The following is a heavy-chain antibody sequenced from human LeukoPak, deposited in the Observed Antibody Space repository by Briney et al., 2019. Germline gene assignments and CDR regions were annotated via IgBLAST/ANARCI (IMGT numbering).Heavy chain of an antibody. J-gene: IGHJ6*03. CDR1: GFPFSDFA. CDR2: ISGGGDNT. D-gene: IGHD3-9*01. V-gene: IGHV3-23*01. Sequence: GGPLSLSCAVSGFPFSDFAMSWVRQAPGKGQEWVSTISGGGDNTYFADSVKGRFTISRDNSKNTLFLQMVSLRAEDTAVYYYAKFEGALLGDYYMDVWGKGTTVTVSS. CDR3: AKFEGALLGDYYMDV.